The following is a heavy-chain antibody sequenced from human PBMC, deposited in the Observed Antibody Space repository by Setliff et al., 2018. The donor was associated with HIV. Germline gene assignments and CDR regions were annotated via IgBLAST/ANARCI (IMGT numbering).Heavy chain of an antibody. CDR1: GFTFSDHY. D-gene: IGHD3-22*01. Sequence: GGSLRLSCAASGFTFSDHYMNWVRQAPGKGLEWVSYISSSGTTIYYADSVEGRFTISRDNAKNSLYLQMNSLRAEDTAVYHCARGHYFKDVWGQGTTVTVSS. J-gene: IGHJ6*02. CDR2: ISSSGTTI. CDR3: ARGHYFKDV. V-gene: IGHV3-11*04.